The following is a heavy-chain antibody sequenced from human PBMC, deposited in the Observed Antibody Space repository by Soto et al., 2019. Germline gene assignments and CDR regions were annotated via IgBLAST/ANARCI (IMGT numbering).Heavy chain of an antibody. CDR1: GYTFNTYG. CDR3: ARDRVRTRGGYHYFGMDV. CDR2: ISAYNGNT. V-gene: IGHV1-18*01. Sequence: ASVKVSCKASGYTFNTYGISWVRQAPGQGLEWMGWISAYNGNTNYAQKFQGRVTMTTDTSTTTAYMELRSLRSDGRDTAVYYCARDRVRTRGGYHYFGMDVLGQGTTVTVSS. D-gene: IGHD3-10*01. J-gene: IGHJ6*02.